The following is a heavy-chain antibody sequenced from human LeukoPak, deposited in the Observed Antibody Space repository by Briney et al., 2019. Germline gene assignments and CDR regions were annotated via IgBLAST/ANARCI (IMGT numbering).Heavy chain of an antibody. Sequence: GGSLRLSCAASGFTFSSYAMHWVRQAPGKGLEWVAVISYDGSNKYYADSVKGRFTISRDNAKNSLYLQMNSLRAEDTAVYYCARDQTGTTRFNYYMDVWGKGTTVTVSS. CDR1: GFTFSSYA. V-gene: IGHV3-30*04. CDR2: ISYDGSNK. CDR3: ARDQTGTTRFNYYMDV. D-gene: IGHD1-1*01. J-gene: IGHJ6*03.